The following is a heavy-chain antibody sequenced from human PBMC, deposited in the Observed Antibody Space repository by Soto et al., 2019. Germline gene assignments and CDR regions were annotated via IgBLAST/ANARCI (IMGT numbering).Heavy chain of an antibody. V-gene: IGHV3-21*01. CDR2: ISSSSSYI. CDR1: GFTFSSYS. D-gene: IGHD3-10*01. J-gene: IGHJ4*02. Sequence: AGGSLRLSCAASGFTFSSYSMNWVRQAPGKGLEWVSSISSSSSYIYYADSVKGRFTISRDNAKNSLYLQMNSLRAEDTAVYYCARDLSVRGVPCWGQGTLVTVSS. CDR3: ARDLSVRGVPC.